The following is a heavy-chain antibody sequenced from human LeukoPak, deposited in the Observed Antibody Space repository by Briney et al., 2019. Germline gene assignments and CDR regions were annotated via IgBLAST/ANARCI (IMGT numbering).Heavy chain of an antibody. CDR2: ISSSSSTI. J-gene: IGHJ4*02. V-gene: IGHV3-48*01. CDR1: GFILSSYS. D-gene: IGHD6-19*01. CDR3: ARDKRSAAGSIAVAGLFDY. Sequence: GGSLRLSCAASGFILSSYSMNWVRQAPGKGLEWVSYISSSSSTIYYADSVKGRFTISRDNAKNSLYLQMNSLRAEDTAVYYCARDKRSAAGSIAVAGLFDYWGQGTLVTVSS.